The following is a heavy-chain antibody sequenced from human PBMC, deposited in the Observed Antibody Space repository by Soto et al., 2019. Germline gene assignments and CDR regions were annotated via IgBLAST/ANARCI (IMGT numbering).Heavy chain of an antibody. V-gene: IGHV4-39*01. CDR3: ARSYYDTTGFAVDP. Sequence: SETLSLTCIVSGGSISSSSYYWGWIRQPPGKGLEWIGSIYYSGTTYYNPSLKSRVTISVDTSKNQFSMKVTSVTAADTAVYYCARSYYDTTGFAVDPWGQGTLVTVS. CDR1: GGSISSSSYY. CDR2: IYYSGTT. D-gene: IGHD3-22*01. J-gene: IGHJ5*02.